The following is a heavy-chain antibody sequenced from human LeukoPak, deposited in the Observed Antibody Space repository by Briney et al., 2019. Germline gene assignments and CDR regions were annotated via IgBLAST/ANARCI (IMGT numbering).Heavy chain of an antibody. J-gene: IGHJ5*02. V-gene: IGHV3-23*01. D-gene: IGHD2-2*01. CDR3: AKSVVPAATHNWFDP. CDR1: GFTFGSYA. Sequence: GGSLRLSCAASGFTFGSYAMSWVRQAPGKGLEWVSAISGSGGSTYYADSVKGRFTISRDNSKNTLYLQMNSLRAEDTAVYYCAKSVVPAATHNWFDPWGQGTLVTVSS. CDR2: ISGSGGST.